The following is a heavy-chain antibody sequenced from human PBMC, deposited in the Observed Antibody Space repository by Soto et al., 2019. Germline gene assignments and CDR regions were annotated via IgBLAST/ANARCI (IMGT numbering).Heavy chain of an antibody. Sequence: ASVKVSCKVSGYTLTELSMHWVRQAPGKGLEWMGGFDPEDGETIYAQKFQGRVTMTEDTSTDTAYMELSSLRSEDTAVYYCATARFGGSLPYYYYYGMDVWGQGTTVTVSS. D-gene: IGHD1-26*01. V-gene: IGHV1-24*01. CDR3: ATARFGGSLPYYYYYGMDV. CDR1: GYTLTELS. J-gene: IGHJ6*02. CDR2: FDPEDGET.